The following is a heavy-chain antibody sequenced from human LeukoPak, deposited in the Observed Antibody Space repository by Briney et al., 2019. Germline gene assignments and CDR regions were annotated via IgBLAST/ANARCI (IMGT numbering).Heavy chain of an antibody. CDR3: AKGMNAYYYDSSGY. CDR1: GFTFNSHA. CDR2: ISGSGGST. J-gene: IGHJ4*02. D-gene: IGHD3-22*01. Sequence: GGSLRLSCAASGFTFNSHAMTWVRQAPGKGLEWVSAISGSGGSTNYADSVKGRFTISRDNSKNALYLQMNSLRAEDTAIYYCAKGMNAYYYDSSGYWGQGTLVTVSS. V-gene: IGHV3-23*01.